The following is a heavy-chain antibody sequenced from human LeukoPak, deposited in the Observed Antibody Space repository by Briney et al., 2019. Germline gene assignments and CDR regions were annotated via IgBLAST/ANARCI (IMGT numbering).Heavy chain of an antibody. D-gene: IGHD3-10*01. Sequence: GGSLRLSCAASGLTVTNAWMNWVRQAPGKGLEWVGRIASKTDGGTTDYAAPVKGRFTISRDDSKNTLFLQMNSLKTEDTAVYYCTTAMVRGVIIFGPWGQGTLVTVSS. CDR1: GLTVTNAW. CDR3: TTAMVRGVIIFGP. J-gene: IGHJ5*02. V-gene: IGHV3-15*04. CDR2: IASKTDGGTT.